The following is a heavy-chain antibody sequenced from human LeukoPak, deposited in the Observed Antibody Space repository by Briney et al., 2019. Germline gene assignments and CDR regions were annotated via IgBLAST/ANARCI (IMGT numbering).Heavy chain of an antibody. V-gene: IGHV3-21*01. CDR1: GFTFSSDS. CDR2: ISSSSSYT. Sequence: PGGSLRLSCAASGFTFSSDSMNWVRQAPGKGLGWVSSISSSSSYTYYADSVKGRFTISRDNAKNSLYLQMNSLRAEDPAVYYCARVGYDILTGYYTEYYYMDVWGKGTTVTISS. CDR3: ARVGYDILTGYYTEYYYMDV. D-gene: IGHD3-9*01. J-gene: IGHJ6*03.